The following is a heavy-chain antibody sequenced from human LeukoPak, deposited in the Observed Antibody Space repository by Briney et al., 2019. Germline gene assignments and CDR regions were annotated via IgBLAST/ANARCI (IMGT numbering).Heavy chain of an antibody. D-gene: IGHD2-15*01. V-gene: IGHV1-18*01. CDR3: ARACSGGSCYYSLDI. CDR1: GYTFTSYG. Sequence: ASAKVSCKASGYTFTSYGISWVRQAPGQGLEWMGWISAYNGNTNYAQKLQGRVTMTTDTSTSTAYMELRSLRSEDTAVYYCARACSGGSCYYSLDIWGQGTMVTVSS. CDR2: ISAYNGNT. J-gene: IGHJ3*02.